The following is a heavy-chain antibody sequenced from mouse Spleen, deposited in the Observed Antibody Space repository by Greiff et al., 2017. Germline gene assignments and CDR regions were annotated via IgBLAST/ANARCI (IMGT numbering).Heavy chain of an antibody. J-gene: IGHJ1*01. CDR2: IDPSDSYT. D-gene: IGHD4-1*01. CDR3: ARKVDWDWYFDV. Sequence: VQLQQPGAELVMPGASVKLSCKASGYTFTSYWMHWVKQRPGQGLEWIGEIDPSDSYTNYNQKFKGKATLTVDKSSSTAYMQLSSLTSEDSAVYYCARKVDWDWYFDVWGAGTTVTVSS. CDR1: GYTFTSYW. V-gene: IGHV1-69*01.